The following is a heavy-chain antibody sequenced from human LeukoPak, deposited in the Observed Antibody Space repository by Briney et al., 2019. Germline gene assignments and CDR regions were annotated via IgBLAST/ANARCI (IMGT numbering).Heavy chain of an antibody. CDR1: GFTFSSYA. Sequence: PGRSLRLSCAASGFTFSSYAMHWVRQAPGKGLEWVAVISYDGSNKYCADSVKGRFTISRDNSKNTLYLQMNSLRAEDTAVYYCARDGRQWLPEYYFDYWGQGTLVTVSS. D-gene: IGHD6-19*01. V-gene: IGHV3-30-3*01. J-gene: IGHJ4*02. CDR3: ARDGRQWLPEYYFDY. CDR2: ISYDGSNK.